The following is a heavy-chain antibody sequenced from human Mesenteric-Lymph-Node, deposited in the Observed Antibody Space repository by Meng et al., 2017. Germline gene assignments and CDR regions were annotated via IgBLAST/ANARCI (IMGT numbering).Heavy chain of an antibody. CDR1: GFTFSTYW. Sequence: GEAGVGLVKPGGSLRSSCAASGFTFSTYWMHWVRQAPGKGLVWVSRIKPDGTITNYGDSVKGRFTISRDNAKNTLYLQMNSLRDEDTALYYCTRSTLTGASYVDSWGQGTLVTVSS. J-gene: IGHJ4*02. D-gene: IGHD1-26*01. V-gene: IGHV3-74*01. CDR2: IKPDGTIT. CDR3: TRSTLTGASYVDS.